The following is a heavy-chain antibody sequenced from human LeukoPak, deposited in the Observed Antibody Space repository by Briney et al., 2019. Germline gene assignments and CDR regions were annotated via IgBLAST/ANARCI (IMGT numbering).Heavy chain of an antibody. J-gene: IGHJ5*02. D-gene: IGHD6-13*01. Sequence: ASVKVSCKASGYTFTGYYMHWVRQATGQGLEWMGWMNPNSGNTGYAQKFQGRVTITRNTSISTAYMELSSLRSEDTAVYYCARVGIVRAAAGDNWFDPWGQGTLVTVSS. CDR1: GYTFTGYY. CDR3: ARVGIVRAAAGDNWFDP. V-gene: IGHV1-8*03. CDR2: MNPNSGNT.